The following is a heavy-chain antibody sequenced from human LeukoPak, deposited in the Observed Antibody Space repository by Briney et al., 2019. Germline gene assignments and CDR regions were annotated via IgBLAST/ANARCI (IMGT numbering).Heavy chain of an antibody. Sequence: GASVNVSCKASGYTFTSYYLHWVRQAPGQGLEWMGIINPSDGGTYYAENFQDRVTLTKDTSTSTVYMELSSLRSEDTAVYYCARVRYYYDSSGYYLDYWGQGTLVTVSS. CDR2: INPSDGGT. CDR1: GYTFTSYY. CDR3: ARVRYYYDSSGYYLDY. J-gene: IGHJ4*02. D-gene: IGHD3-22*01. V-gene: IGHV1-46*01.